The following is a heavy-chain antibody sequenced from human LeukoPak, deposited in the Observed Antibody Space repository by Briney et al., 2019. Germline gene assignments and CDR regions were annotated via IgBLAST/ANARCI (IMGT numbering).Heavy chain of an antibody. J-gene: IGHJ3*02. D-gene: IGHD3-22*01. V-gene: IGHV3-7*03. CDR2: IKQDGSEK. Sequence: PGGSLRLSCAASGFTFSGYWMSWVRQAPGKGLEWVANIKQDGSEKYYVDSVKGRFTISRDNAKNSLYLQMNSLRAEDTAVYYCARDSTFRYDSSGYYLARAFDIWGQGTMVTVSS. CDR3: ARDSTFRYDSSGYYLARAFDI. CDR1: GFTFSGYW.